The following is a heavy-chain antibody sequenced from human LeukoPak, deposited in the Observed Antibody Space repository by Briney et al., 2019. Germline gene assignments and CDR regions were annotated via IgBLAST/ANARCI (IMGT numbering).Heavy chain of an antibody. CDR2: ITWNGGEM. CDR1: GFTFADYA. Sequence: GGSLRLSCAAPGFTFADYAMHWVRQAPGKGLEWVSTITWNGGEMGYADSVKGRFTISRDNAKNSLYLQMYSLRVEDTAVYYCAASFHGDYVDYWGQGTLVTVSS. D-gene: IGHD4-17*01. J-gene: IGHJ4*02. CDR3: AASFHGDYVDY. V-gene: IGHV3-9*01.